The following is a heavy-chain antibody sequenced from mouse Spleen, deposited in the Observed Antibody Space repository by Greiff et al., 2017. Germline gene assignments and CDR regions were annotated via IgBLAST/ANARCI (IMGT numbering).Heavy chain of an antibody. CDR3: ARLGLLLYAMDY. CDR2: FYPGSGGT. V-gene: IGHV1-55*01. D-gene: IGHD2-10*01. Sequence: QVQLQQPGAELVKPGASVKISCKASGYTFTDYNMHWVKQRPGQGLEWIGDFYPGSGGTNSNEKFKSKATLTVDTSSTTAYMQLSSLTSEDSAVYYCARLGLLLYAMDYWGQGTSVTVSS. J-gene: IGHJ4*01. CDR1: GYTFTDYN.